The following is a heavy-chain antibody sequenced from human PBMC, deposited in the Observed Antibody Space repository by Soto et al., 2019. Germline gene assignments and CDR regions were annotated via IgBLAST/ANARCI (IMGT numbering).Heavy chain of an antibody. CDR2: IKEDGSEQ. D-gene: IGHD2-2*01. CDR3: ARRVIVVVPTKSLDY. Sequence: PGGSLRLSCAASGFTFSSYAMSWVRQAPGKGLEWVANIKEDGSEQYYVDSLKGRFTISRDNAENTLYLQMNSLRAEDTAVYYCARRVIVVVPTKSLDYWGQGALVTVSS. J-gene: IGHJ4*02. V-gene: IGHV3-7*05. CDR1: GFTFSSYA.